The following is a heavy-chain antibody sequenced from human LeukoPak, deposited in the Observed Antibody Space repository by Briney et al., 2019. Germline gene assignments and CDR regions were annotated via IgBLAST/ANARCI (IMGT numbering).Heavy chain of an antibody. CDR2: MNPNSGNT. CDR3: ARDYCSSTSCFYYYYGMGV. V-gene: IGHV1-8*01. D-gene: IGHD2-2*01. CDR1: GYTFTSYD. Sequence: EASVKVSCKASGYTFTSYDINWVRQATGQGLEWMGWMNPNSGNTGYAQKFQGRVTMTRNTSISTAYMELSSLRSEDTAVYYCARDYCSSTSCFYYYYGMGVWGQGTTVTVSS. J-gene: IGHJ6*02.